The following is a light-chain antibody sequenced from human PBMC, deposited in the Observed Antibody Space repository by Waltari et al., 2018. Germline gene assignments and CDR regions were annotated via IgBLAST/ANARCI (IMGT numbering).Light chain of an antibody. CDR3: QQNTNWPLT. CDR2: SAS. J-gene: IGKJ4*01. Sequence: EILMTQSLATLSLSPGERATLSCRASQSVSSSLAWYQRKPGQAPRLLILSASSRATGIPDRFSGSGSGTEFTLTISSLEPEDVAVYYCQQNTNWPLTFGGGTKVEIK. V-gene: IGKV3D-15*01. CDR1: QSVSSS.